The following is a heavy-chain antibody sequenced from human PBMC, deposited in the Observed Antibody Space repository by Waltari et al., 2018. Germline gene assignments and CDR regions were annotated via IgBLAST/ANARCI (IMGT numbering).Heavy chain of an antibody. CDR2: MNPNSGNT. CDR1: GYTFPSYD. J-gene: IGHJ6*02. D-gene: IGHD3-10*01. CDR3: ARGSYYYGSGRKYGMDV. V-gene: IGHV1-8*01. Sequence: QVQLVQSGAEVKKPGASVKVSCKASGYTFPSYDINWVRQATGQGLEWMGWMNPNSGNTGYAQKFQGRVTMTRNTSISTAYMELSSLRSEDTAVYYCARGSYYYGSGRKYGMDVWGQGTTVTVSS.